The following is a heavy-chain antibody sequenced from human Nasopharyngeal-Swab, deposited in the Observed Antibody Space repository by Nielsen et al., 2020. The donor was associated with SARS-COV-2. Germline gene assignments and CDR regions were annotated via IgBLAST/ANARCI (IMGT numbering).Heavy chain of an antibody. CDR2: IIPTLGIA. CDR1: GGSFRIYS. V-gene: IGHV1-69*10. D-gene: IGHD3-10*01. J-gene: IGHJ6*02. Sequence: SSVTVSCKASGGSFRIYSIIWVRPAPAQGLAWMGWIIPTLGIANYAQKFQGRVTITADKSTRTAYIELSSLRSEDTAVNYCARGTTYLYGSGSYAIGGVLDVWGQGTTVTVSS. CDR3: ARGTTYLYGSGSYAIGGVLDV.